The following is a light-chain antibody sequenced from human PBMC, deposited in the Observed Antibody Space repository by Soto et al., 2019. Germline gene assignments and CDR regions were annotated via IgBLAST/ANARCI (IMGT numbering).Light chain of an antibody. CDR2: RAS. J-gene: IGKJ3*01. V-gene: IGKV1-5*03. CDR1: QRISNW. CDR3: QQYNSYSGT. Sequence: DIQMTQSPSTLSASVGDRVTITCRASQRISNWLAWYQQKPGKAPKLVIYRASTFESGVPSRFSRGRSWTEYTLTIGSLQPDDFATYFGQQYNSYSGTFGPGTKVDIK.